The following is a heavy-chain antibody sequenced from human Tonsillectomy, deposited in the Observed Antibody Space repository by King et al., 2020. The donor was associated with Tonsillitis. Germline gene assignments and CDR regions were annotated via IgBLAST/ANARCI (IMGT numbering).Heavy chain of an antibody. CDR1: GFTFSSYG. CDR3: TKDSGGASDY. J-gene: IGHJ4*02. D-gene: IGHD3-16*01. V-gene: IGHV3-30*18. CDR2: MSYDVSNK. Sequence: VQPVESGGGVVQPGRSLRLSCAASGFTFSSYGMHWVRQAPGKGLEWVAVMSYDVSNKYYADSVKGRFTISRDNSKNTLYLQMNSLRAEDTAVYYCTKDSGGASDYWGQGTLVTVSS.